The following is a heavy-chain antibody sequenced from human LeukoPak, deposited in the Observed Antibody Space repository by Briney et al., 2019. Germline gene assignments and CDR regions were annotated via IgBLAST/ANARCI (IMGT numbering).Heavy chain of an antibody. V-gene: IGHV3-64*01. CDR3: ARGKYGDPVTPYYFDY. J-gene: IGHJ4*02. Sequence: RSLRLSCAASGFPFSSYAMHWVRQAPGKGLEYVSSISSTGGSTYYANSVKGRFTISRDNSKNTLYLQMGSLRAEDMAVYYCARGKYGDPVTPYYFDYWGQGTLVTVSS. CDR2: ISSTGGST. D-gene: IGHD4-17*01. CDR1: GFPFSSYA.